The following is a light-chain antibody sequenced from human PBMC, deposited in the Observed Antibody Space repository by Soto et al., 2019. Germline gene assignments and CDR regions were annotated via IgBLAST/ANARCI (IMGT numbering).Light chain of an antibody. V-gene: IGKV3-15*01. CDR2: GAS. J-gene: IGKJ1*01. Sequence: IVLTQSPGTLSLSPGERATLSFRASQSLSSNYLAWYQQRPGQAPRLLIYGASTRATGIPARFSGSGSGTEFTLTISSLQSEDFAVYYCQQYHNWWTFGQGTKVDIK. CDR3: QQYHNWWT. CDR1: QSLSSN.